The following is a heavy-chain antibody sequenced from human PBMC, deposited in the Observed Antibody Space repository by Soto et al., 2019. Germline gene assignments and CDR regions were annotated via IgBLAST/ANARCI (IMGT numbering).Heavy chain of an antibody. Sequence: GGSLRLSCAASGFTFGDYAMHWVRQVPGKGLEWVSGFKCNSGDVGYADSVKGRFTISRDNARNSLYLQMNSLRSEDTAVYYCARSSGGVFGIIIEGSNWLAPWGQGSLVTVSS. V-gene: IGHV3-9*01. CDR3: ARSSGGVFGIIIEGSNWLAP. CDR1: GFTFGDYA. CDR2: FKCNSGDV. D-gene: IGHD3-16*02. J-gene: IGHJ5*02.